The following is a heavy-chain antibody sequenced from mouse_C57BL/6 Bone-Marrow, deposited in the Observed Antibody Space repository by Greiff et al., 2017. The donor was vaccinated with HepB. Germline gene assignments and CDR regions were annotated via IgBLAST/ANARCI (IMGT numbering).Heavy chain of an antibody. CDR3: ARWGTTVDWYFDV. D-gene: IGHD1-1*01. CDR2: IDPSDSET. Sequence: QVQLQQPGAELVRPGSSVKLSCKASGYTFTSYWMHWVKQRPIQGLEWIGNIDPSDSETHYNQKFKDKATLTVDKSSSTAYMQLSSLTSEDSAFYYCARWGTTVDWYFDVWGTGTTVTVSS. J-gene: IGHJ1*03. CDR1: GYTFTSYW. V-gene: IGHV1-52*01.